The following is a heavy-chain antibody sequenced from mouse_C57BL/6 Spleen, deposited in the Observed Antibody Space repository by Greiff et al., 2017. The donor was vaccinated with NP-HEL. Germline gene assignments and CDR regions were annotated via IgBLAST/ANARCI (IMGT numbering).Heavy chain of an antibody. CDR3: ARGYDGSSHWYFDV. CDR2: ISSGSSTI. J-gene: IGHJ1*03. V-gene: IGHV5-17*01. Sequence: EVQVVESGGGLVKPGGSLKLSCAASGFTFSDYGMHWVRQAPEKGLEWVAYISSGSSTIYYADTVKGRFTISRDNAKTTLFLQMTSLRSEDTAMYYGARGYDGSSHWYFDVWGTGTTVTVSS. D-gene: IGHD1-1*01. CDR1: GFTFSDYG.